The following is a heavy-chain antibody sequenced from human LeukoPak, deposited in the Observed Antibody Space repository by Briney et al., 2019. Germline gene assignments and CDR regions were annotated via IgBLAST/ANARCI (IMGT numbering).Heavy chain of an antibody. Sequence: PGGSLTLSGTTSGFTFSNYWMYWVRQAPGKGLMWVSRIKSDGTGITYTDSVEGRFTISRDNAKNTLYLQMNSLRDEDTAVYYCVRGQTIDYWGQGTLVTVSS. CDR3: VRGQTIDY. CDR2: IKSDGTGI. D-gene: IGHD3-3*01. J-gene: IGHJ4*02. CDR1: GFTFSNYW. V-gene: IGHV3-74*01.